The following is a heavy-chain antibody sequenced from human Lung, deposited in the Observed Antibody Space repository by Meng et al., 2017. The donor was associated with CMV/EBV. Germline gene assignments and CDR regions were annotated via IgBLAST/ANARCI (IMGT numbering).Heavy chain of an antibody. CDR2: IHSTGST. CDR1: RDSMSSHGYN. Sequence: LXCTVSRDSMSSHGYNWSWIRQPPGEGLEWIGYIHSTGSTYYNPSLKGRITISIDTSRNQFSLELTSVTAADTAIYYCARVADPSVPYYFDFWRPGTLVTVSS. CDR3: ARVADPSVPYYFDF. J-gene: IGHJ4*02. V-gene: IGHV4-30-4*01.